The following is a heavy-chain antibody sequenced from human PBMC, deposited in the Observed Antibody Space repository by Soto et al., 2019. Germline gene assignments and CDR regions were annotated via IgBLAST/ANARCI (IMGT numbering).Heavy chain of an antibody. J-gene: IGHJ4*02. D-gene: IGHD5-12*01. CDR1: GGTFSSYA. CDR2: IIPIFGTA. CDR3: ATRGALIVAKGYYFDY. Sequence: GSSVKVSCNASGGTFSSYAISWVRQAPGQGLEWMGGIIPIFGTANYAQKFQGRVTITADESTSTAYMELSSLRSEDTAVYYCATRGALIVAKGYYFDYWGQGTLVTVSS. V-gene: IGHV1-69*13.